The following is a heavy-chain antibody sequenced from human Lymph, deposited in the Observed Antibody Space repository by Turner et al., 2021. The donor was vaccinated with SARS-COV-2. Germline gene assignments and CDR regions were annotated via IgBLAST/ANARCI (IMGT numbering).Heavy chain of an antibody. Sequence: EVQLVASGGGVVQPGGSLRLSCAASGFTFDDYAMHWVRQAPGKGLEWVSLISGDGGGTYYADSVKGRFTISRDNSKNSLSLQMNSLRAEDTALYYCAKDPGYCSGGSGYSRTYFDFWGQGTLVTVSA. CDR2: ISGDGGGT. V-gene: IGHV3-43*02. J-gene: IGHJ4*02. CDR1: GFTFDDYA. CDR3: AKDPGYCSGGSGYSRTYFDF. D-gene: IGHD2-15*01.